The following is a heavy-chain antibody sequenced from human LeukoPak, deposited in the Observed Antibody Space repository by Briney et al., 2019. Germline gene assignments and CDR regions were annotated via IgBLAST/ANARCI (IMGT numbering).Heavy chain of an antibody. CDR1: GGTFSSYA. D-gene: IGHD3-16*01. CDR2: IIPIFGTA. J-gene: IGHJ4*02. V-gene: IGHV1-69*13. Sequence: EASVKVSCKASGGTFSSYAISWVRQAPGQGLEWMGGIIPIFGTANYAQKFQGRVTITADESTSTAYMELSSLKSEDTAVYYCAPWIGGSGFDYWGQGTLVTVSS. CDR3: APWIGGSGFDY.